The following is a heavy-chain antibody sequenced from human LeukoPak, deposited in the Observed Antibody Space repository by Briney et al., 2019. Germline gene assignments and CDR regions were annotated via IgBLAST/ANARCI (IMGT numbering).Heavy chain of an antibody. CDR2: VYYTGRT. Sequence: SETLSLTCTVSGGSISSASSYWGWIRQPPGKGLEWIGTVYYTGRTYNNPSLKSRITISVDTSNNQFSLKLSSVTAADTAVYYCARTSSSSFDYWGQGTLVTVSS. CDR3: ARTSSSSFDY. V-gene: IGHV4-39*07. CDR1: GGSISSASSY. J-gene: IGHJ4*02. D-gene: IGHD6-6*01.